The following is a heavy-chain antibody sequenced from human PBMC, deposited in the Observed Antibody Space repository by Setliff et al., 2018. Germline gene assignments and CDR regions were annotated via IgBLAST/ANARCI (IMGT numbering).Heavy chain of an antibody. CDR2: IYPGDSDT. CDR1: GYSFTSYW. D-gene: IGHD2-2*01. Sequence: GESLKISCKGSGYSFTSYWIGWVRQMPGKGLEWMGIIYPGDSDTRYSPSFQGQVTISADKSISTAYLQWRSLKASDTATYYCTRHEDRNKCTSSSCYRENDAFDVWGQGAMVTVSS. V-gene: IGHV5-51*01. J-gene: IGHJ3*01. CDR3: TRHEDRNKCTSSSCYRENDAFDV.